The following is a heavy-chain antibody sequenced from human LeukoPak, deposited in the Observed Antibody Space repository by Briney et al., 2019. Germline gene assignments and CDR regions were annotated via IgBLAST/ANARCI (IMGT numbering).Heavy chain of an antibody. J-gene: IGHJ3*02. CDR2: IYYSGST. CDR1: GGSISSSSYY. V-gene: IGHV4-39*07. D-gene: IGHD3-22*01. CDR3: ARVIDSSGWAFDT. Sequence: SETLSLTCTVSGGSISSSSYYWGWIRQPPGKGLEWIGSIYYSGSTYYNPSLKSRVTISVDTSKNRFSLKLSSVTAADTAVYYCARVIDSSGWAFDTWGQGTMVTVSS.